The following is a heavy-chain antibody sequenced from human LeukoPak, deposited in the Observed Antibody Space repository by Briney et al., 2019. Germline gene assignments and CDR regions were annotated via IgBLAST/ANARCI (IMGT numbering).Heavy chain of an antibody. Sequence: GRSLRPSCAASGFTFSSYGMHWVRQAPGKGLEWVADISYDGSNKYYVDSVKGRFTISRDNSKNTLYLQMNSLRAEDTAVYYCANLVYCSGGSCYPTFDAFDIWGQGTMVTVSS. D-gene: IGHD2-15*01. V-gene: IGHV3-30*18. J-gene: IGHJ3*02. CDR3: ANLVYCSGGSCYPTFDAFDI. CDR2: ISYDGSNK. CDR1: GFTFSSYG.